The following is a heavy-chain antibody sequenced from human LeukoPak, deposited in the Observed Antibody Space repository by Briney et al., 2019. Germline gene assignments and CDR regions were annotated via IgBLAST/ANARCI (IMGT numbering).Heavy chain of an antibody. D-gene: IGHD3-10*01. CDR2: ISWDGGST. CDR1: GFTFDDYA. Sequence: GGSLRLSCAASGFTFDDYAMHWVRQAPGKGLEWVSLISWDGGSTYYADSVKGRFTISRDNSKNTLYLQMNSLRAEDTAVYYCTLWFGEGIDYWGQGTPVTVSS. J-gene: IGHJ4*02. CDR3: TLWFGEGIDY. V-gene: IGHV3-43D*03.